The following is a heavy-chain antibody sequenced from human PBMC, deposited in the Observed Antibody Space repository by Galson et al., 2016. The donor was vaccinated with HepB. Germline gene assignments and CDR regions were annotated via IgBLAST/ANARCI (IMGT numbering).Heavy chain of an antibody. CDR2: LSTNGATI. CDR3: ARVHFSSGSYWCFDL. Sequence: SLRLSCAASGFTFTTHTMNWVRQAPGKGLESISDLSTNGATIHYAHHVKGRFTVTRENAKNSLYLQMNGLRAEDTAVYYCARVHFSSGSYWCFDLWGRGTLVTVSS. D-gene: IGHD5-18*01. V-gene: IGHV3-48*01. CDR1: GFTFTTHT. J-gene: IGHJ2*01.